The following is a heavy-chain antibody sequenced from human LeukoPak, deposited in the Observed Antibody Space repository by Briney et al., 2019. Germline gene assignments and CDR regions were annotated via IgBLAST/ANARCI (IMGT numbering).Heavy chain of an antibody. D-gene: IGHD1-26*01. CDR2: ISSSSDYI. Sequence: GGSLRLSCAASGFTFSSYSMNWVRQAPGKGLEWVSSISSSSDYIYYADSVKGRFTISRDNAKNSLYLQTNSLRAEDTAVYYCARAEVGLTAILDYWGQGTLVTVSS. CDR3: ARAEVGLTAILDY. CDR1: GFTFSSYS. J-gene: IGHJ4*02. V-gene: IGHV3-21*01.